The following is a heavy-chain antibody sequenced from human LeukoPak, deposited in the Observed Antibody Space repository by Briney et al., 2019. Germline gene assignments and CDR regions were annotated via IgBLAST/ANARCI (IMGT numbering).Heavy chain of an antibody. CDR1: GGSISGYY. CDR2: IHYGGST. CDR3: ARGLKVGNTGYYFDY. D-gene: IGHD1-26*01. Sequence: SETLSLTCAVSGGSISGYYWTWIRQPPGKGLEWIGYIHYGGSTNYHPSLKSRVTLSVDTSMQQFSLKLSSVTAADTAVYYCARGLKVGNTGYYFDYWGQGALVTVSS. V-gene: IGHV4-59*01. J-gene: IGHJ4*02.